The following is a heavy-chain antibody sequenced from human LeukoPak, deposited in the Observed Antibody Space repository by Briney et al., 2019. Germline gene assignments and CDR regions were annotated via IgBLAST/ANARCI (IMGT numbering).Heavy chain of an antibody. Sequence: SETLSLTCAVYGGSFSGYYWSWIRQPPGKGLEWIGYIYYSGSTYYNPSLKSRVTISVDTSKNQFSLKLSSVTAADTAVYYCARELVPAAAHFDYWGQGTLVTVSS. J-gene: IGHJ4*02. CDR2: IYYSGST. CDR1: GGSFSGYY. CDR3: ARELVPAAAHFDY. D-gene: IGHD2-2*01. V-gene: IGHV4-30-4*08.